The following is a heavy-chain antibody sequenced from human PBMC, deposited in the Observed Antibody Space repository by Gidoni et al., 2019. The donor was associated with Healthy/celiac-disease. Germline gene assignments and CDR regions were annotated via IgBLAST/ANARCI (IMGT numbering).Heavy chain of an antibody. D-gene: IGHD2-2*01. CDR1: GFTFSSYS. Sequence: EVQLVESGGGLVKPGGSLRLSCAASGFTFSSYSMNWVRQAPGKGLEWVSSISSSSSYIYYADSVKGRFTISRDNAKNSLYLQMNSLRAEDTAVYYCARCGRTSGNWFDPWGQGTLVTVSS. V-gene: IGHV3-21*01. CDR2: ISSSSSYI. CDR3: ARCGRTSGNWFDP. J-gene: IGHJ5*02.